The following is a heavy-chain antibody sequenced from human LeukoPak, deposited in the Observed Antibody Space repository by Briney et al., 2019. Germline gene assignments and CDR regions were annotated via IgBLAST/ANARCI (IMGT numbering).Heavy chain of an antibody. J-gene: IGHJ6*03. CDR3: TTDWAVTTTYYYYYYMDV. D-gene: IGHD4-17*01. Sequence: PARSLRLSCAASGFTFSSYAMHWVRQAPGKGLEWVAVISYDGSNKYYADSVKGRFSISRDNSKNTLYLRMTSPRAKETAVYDCTTDWAVTTTYYYYYYMDVWGKGTTVTVSS. CDR2: ISYDGSNK. CDR1: GFTFSSYA. V-gene: IGHV3-30*04.